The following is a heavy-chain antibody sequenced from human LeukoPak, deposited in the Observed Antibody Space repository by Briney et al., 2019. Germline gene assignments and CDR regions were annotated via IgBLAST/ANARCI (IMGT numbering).Heavy chain of an antibody. Sequence: SETLSLTCTVSVGSISIYYWIWIPHPAGKGLEGSGYIYYRGYTTYSPSLRSRVTISVDTSKNQFSLKLGSVTAADTAVYYCARETSQKGAHYMDVWGKGTTITISS. CDR2: IYYRGYT. V-gene: IGHV4-59*01. CDR3: ARETSQKGAHYMDV. D-gene: IGHD3-16*01. CDR1: VGSISIYY. J-gene: IGHJ6*03.